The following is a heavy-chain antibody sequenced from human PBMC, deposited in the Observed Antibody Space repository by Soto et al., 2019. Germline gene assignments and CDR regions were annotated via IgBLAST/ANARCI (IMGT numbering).Heavy chain of an antibody. CDR2: VYYSGIT. Sequence: QLQLQESGPGLVKPSETLSLTCTVSDGSISSSIYYWAWIRQPPGEGLEWIATVYYSGITYYNPSLKGRVSISIDTSKNQFSLGLRSVTAADTAVYFCARHNPPPYCSGGICSSGMGAFDVWGQGTMVSVSS. CDR1: DGSISSSIYY. J-gene: IGHJ3*01. D-gene: IGHD2-15*01. CDR3: ARHNPPPYCSGGICSSGMGAFDV. V-gene: IGHV4-39*01.